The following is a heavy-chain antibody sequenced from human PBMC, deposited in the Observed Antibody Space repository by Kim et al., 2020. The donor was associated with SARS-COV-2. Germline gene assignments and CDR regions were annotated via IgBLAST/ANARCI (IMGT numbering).Heavy chain of an antibody. CDR2: ISGGGGST. CDR3: AKATAVARPIDY. CDR1: GFTFSSYA. J-gene: IGHJ4*02. Sequence: GGSLRLSCAASGFTFSSYAMSWVRQAPGKGLDWVSVISGGGGSTYFADSVKVRFTISSDNSKNTLYLQMNSRRAEDTAIYYCAKATAVARPIDYWGQGTLVTVSS. D-gene: IGHD4-17*01. V-gene: IGHV3-23*01.